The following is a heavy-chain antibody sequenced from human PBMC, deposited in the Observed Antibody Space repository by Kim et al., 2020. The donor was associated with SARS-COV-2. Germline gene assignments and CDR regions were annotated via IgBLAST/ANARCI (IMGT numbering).Heavy chain of an antibody. Sequence: ASVKVSCKASGYTFTSYGISWVRQAPGQGLEWMGWISAYNGNTNYAQKLQGRVTMTTDTSTSTAYMELRSLRSDDTAVYYCARETMVRGVMSWFDPWGQGTLVTVSS. CDR1: GYTFTSYG. CDR3: ARETMVRGVMSWFDP. D-gene: IGHD3-10*01. V-gene: IGHV1-18*01. J-gene: IGHJ5*02. CDR2: ISAYNGNT.